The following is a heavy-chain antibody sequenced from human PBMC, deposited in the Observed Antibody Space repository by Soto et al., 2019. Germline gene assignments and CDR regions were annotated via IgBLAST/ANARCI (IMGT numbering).Heavy chain of an antibody. D-gene: IGHD3-10*01. V-gene: IGHV3-66*01. Sequence: EVQLVESGGGLVQPGGSLRLSCAASGFIVSSNYMSWVRQAPGKGLEWVSAIWSGGSTYYADSVKGRFTISRDNSKNMLYLQMTSLRAEDTAVYYCARGSGGNWFDPWGQGTLVTVSS. CDR1: GFIVSSNY. CDR2: IWSGGST. J-gene: IGHJ5*02. CDR3: ARGSGGNWFDP.